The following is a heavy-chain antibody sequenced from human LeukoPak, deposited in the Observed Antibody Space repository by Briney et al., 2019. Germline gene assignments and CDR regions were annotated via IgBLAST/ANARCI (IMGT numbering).Heavy chain of an antibody. CDR1: GYTFTGYY. D-gene: IGHD2-2*01. CDR3: AVFKDIVVVPAAINPAPGYYYYMDV. J-gene: IGHJ6*03. Sequence: ASVKVSCKASGYTFTGYYMHWVRQAPGQGLEWMGWINPNSGGTNYAQKFQGRVTMTRDTYISTAYMELSRLRSDDTAVYYCAVFKDIVVVPAAINPAPGYYYYMDVWGKGTTVTVSS. CDR2: INPNSGGT. V-gene: IGHV1-2*02.